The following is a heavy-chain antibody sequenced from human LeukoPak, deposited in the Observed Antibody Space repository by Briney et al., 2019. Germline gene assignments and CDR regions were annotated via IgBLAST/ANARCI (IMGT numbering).Heavy chain of an antibody. Sequence: PGGSLRLSCAASGFAFSSQAMGRVRQAPGKGLEWVSVISDSGSITYYADSVKGRFTISRDNSKNTLFLQMSSLRAEDTAVYYCAKDARRTSGWYFFDYWGRGTLVTVSS. CDR2: ISDSGSIT. J-gene: IGHJ4*02. CDR1: GFAFSSQA. D-gene: IGHD6-19*01. CDR3: AKDARRTSGWYFFDY. V-gene: IGHV3-23*01.